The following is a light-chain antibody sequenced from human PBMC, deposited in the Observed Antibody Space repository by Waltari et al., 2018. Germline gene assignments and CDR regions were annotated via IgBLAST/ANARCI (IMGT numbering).Light chain of an antibody. CDR1: TRDVGRYNY. V-gene: IGLV2-8*01. CDR3: SSFADTNPFV. Sequence: QSALTQPPSASGSPGQSPTISCTGTTRDVGRYNYVSWYQQHPGKAPKLIIYEVTKRPSGVPDRFSGSKSGNTASLTVSGLQAEDEADYYCSSFADTNPFVFGTGTKVTVL. J-gene: IGLJ1*01. CDR2: EVT.